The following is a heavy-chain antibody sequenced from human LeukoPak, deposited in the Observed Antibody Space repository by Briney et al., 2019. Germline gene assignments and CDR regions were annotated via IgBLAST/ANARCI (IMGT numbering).Heavy chain of an antibody. V-gene: IGHV1-69*04. CDR1: GGTFSSYA. D-gene: IGHD5-24*01. CDR3: AGRAQRWLQSDYYFDY. J-gene: IGHJ4*02. Sequence: SMKVSCKASGGTFSSYAISWVRQAPGQGLEWMGRIIPILGIANYAQKFQGRVTITADKSTSTAYMELSSLRSEDTAVYYCAGRAQRWLQSDYYFDYWGQGTLVTVSS. CDR2: IIPILGIA.